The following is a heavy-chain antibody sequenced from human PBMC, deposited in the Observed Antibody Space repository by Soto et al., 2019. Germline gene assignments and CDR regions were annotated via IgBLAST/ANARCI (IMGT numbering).Heavy chain of an antibody. V-gene: IGHV3-7*01. CDR1: GFIFSSHW. CDR2: IKQDGSEK. Sequence: GGSLRLSCAAPGFIFSSHWMTWVRQAPGKGLEWVANIKQDGSEKFYVDSVKGRFTISRDNAKNSLYLQMNSLRVDDTAIYYCARVDVQFDYWGQGTLVTVSS. CDR3: ARVDVQFDY. J-gene: IGHJ4*02.